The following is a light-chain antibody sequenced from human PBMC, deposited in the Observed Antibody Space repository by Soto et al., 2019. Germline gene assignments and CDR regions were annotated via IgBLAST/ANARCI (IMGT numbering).Light chain of an antibody. V-gene: IGLV2-14*01. J-gene: IGLJ1*01. CDR1: SSDIGAYDY. CDR3: FSFTNNSTHV. CDR2: EVN. Sequence: QSALTQPASLSGSPGQSITISCTGTSSDIGAYDYVSWFQQHPGKAPKLMISEVNNRPSGVSNRFSGSKSGNTAYLTISGLQVEDEAEYFCFSFTNNSTHVFGTGTKLTVL.